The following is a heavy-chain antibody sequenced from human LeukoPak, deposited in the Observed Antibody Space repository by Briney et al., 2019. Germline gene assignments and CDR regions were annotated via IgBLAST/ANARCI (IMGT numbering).Heavy chain of an antibody. D-gene: IGHD5-18*01. Sequence: SETLSLTCAVYGGSFSGYYWSWIRQPPGKELEWIGETNHSGSTNYNPSLKSRVTISVETSKNQFSLKLSSVTAADTAVYYCARLDKDTAMVLDYWGQGTLVTVSS. J-gene: IGHJ4*02. CDR3: ARLDKDTAMVLDY. CDR2: TNHSGST. CDR1: GGSFSGYY. V-gene: IGHV4-34*01.